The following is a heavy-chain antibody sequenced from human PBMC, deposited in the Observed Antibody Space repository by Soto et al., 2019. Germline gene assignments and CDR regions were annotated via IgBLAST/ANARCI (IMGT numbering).Heavy chain of an antibody. CDR1: GGSISAFD. Sequence: TLSLTCTASGGSISAFDWSWVRQPPGKGLEWIGYLYYSGNTNYNPSLQSRVTISVDPSKNQVSLRLTSVTAADTAVYYCARGGGVAARTFDYWGQGTVVTVSS. J-gene: IGHJ4*02. V-gene: IGHV4-59*01. CDR2: LYYSGNT. CDR3: ARGGGVAARTFDY. D-gene: IGHD2-15*01.